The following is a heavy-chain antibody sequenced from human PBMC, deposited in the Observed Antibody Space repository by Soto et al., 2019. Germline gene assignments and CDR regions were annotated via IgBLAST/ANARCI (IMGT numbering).Heavy chain of an antibody. CDR3: AKVGPYDSGSYMFRYNWFGP. CDR2: LFYSGST. D-gene: IGHD3-10*01. CDR1: GGSISSSSDY. Sequence: PSETLSLTCTVSGGSISSSSDYWAWIRQPPGKALEWIGSLFYSGSTYYSPSLQSRITISVDTSKNHFSLNLNSVTAADTAVYYCAKVGPYDSGSYMFRYNWFGPWGPGTLVTVSS. J-gene: IGHJ5*02. V-gene: IGHV4-39*02.